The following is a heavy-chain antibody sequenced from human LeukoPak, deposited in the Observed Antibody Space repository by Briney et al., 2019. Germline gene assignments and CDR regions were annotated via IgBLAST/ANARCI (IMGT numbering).Heavy chain of an antibody. CDR3: ADYGVSGVRNNFY. V-gene: IGHV3-23*01. CDR1: GLAFSSYA. Sequence: TGGSLRLSCAASGLAFSSYAMSWVRQAPGKGLEWVSTISVASNTFYADSVKGRFTISRDNSGNTVYLQMTSLRADDTAVYHCADYGVSGVRNNFYWGQGTLVTVSS. CDR2: ISVASNT. D-gene: IGHD3-3*01. J-gene: IGHJ4*02.